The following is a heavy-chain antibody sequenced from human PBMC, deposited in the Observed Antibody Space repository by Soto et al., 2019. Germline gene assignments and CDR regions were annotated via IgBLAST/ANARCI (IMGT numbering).Heavy chain of an antibody. CDR2: INHSGST. J-gene: IGHJ4*02. CDR3: ARGSSRDSNHNLVAVLDY. CDR1: GGSFSGYY. V-gene: IGHV4-34*01. Sequence: SETLSLTCAVYGGSFSGYYWSWIRQPPGKGLEWIGEINHSGSTNYNPSLKSRVTISVDTSKNQFSLKLSSVTAADTAVYYCARGSSRDSNHNLVAVLDYWGQGTLVTVSS. D-gene: IGHD4-4*01.